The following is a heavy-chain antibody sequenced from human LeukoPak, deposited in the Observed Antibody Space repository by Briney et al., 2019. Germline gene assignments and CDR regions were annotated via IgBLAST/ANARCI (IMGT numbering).Heavy chain of an antibody. CDR1: GFTLKTYS. V-gene: IGHV3-48*01. CDR3: ASTVAGSFFDS. D-gene: IGHD6-19*01. J-gene: IGHJ4*02. Sequence: GGSLRLSCAASGFTLKTYSMNWVRQAPGEGLEWVSYISSGGSTIYYADSVKGRFTISRDNAKSSLYLRMNSLRAEDTAIYYCASTVAGSFFDSWGQGTLVTVSS. CDR2: ISSGGSTI.